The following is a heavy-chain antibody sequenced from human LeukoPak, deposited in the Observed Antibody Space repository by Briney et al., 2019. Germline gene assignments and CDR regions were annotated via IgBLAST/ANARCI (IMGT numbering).Heavy chain of an antibody. Sequence: GGSLRLFCAASGFTFSSYSMNWVRQAPGKGLEWVSSISSSSSYIYYADSVKGRFTISRDNAKNSLYLQMNSLRAEDTAVYYCARSGGVGSSGWYYYWGQGTLVTVSS. V-gene: IGHV3-21*01. CDR3: ARSGGVGSSGWYYY. CDR1: GFTFSSYS. D-gene: IGHD6-19*01. CDR2: ISSSSSYI. J-gene: IGHJ4*02.